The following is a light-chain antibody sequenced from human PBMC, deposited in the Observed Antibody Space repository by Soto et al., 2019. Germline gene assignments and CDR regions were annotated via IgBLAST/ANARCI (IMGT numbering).Light chain of an antibody. V-gene: IGKV1-33*01. Sequence: DIQMTQSPSSLSASVGDRVTSTCQASQDISDYLNWYQQKPGKAPKVLIYDASNLATGVPSRFSGSGSGTDFTLTISSLQPEDIATYYCQQYDSLLTITFGQGTQLEIK. J-gene: IGKJ5*01. CDR2: DAS. CDR3: QQYDSLLTIT. CDR1: QDISDY.